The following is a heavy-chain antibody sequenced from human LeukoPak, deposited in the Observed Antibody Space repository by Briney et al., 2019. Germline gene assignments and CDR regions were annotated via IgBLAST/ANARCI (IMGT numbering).Heavy chain of an antibody. Sequence: GASVKVSCKASGYTFTSYGISGVRQAPGQGLEWMGWISAYNGNTNYAQKLQGRVTMTTDTSTSTAYMELRSLRSDDTAVYYCASQGYYDSSGYYSWFDPWGQGTLVTVSS. CDR3: ASQGYYDSSGYYSWFDP. D-gene: IGHD3-22*01. V-gene: IGHV1-18*01. CDR2: ISAYNGNT. J-gene: IGHJ5*02. CDR1: GYTFTSYG.